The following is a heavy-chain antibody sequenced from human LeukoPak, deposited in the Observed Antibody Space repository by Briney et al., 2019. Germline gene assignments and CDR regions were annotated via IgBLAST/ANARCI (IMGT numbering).Heavy chain of an antibody. Sequence: GGSLRLSCAASGFTFSSYSMNWVRQAPGKGLEWVSSISSSSSCIYYADSVKGRFTISRDNAKNSLYLQMNSLRAEDTAVYYCAREPWASSSWSPHYYGMDVWGQGTTVTVSS. J-gene: IGHJ6*02. CDR2: ISSSSSCI. V-gene: IGHV3-21*01. D-gene: IGHD6-13*01. CDR1: GFTFSSYS. CDR3: AREPWASSSWSPHYYGMDV.